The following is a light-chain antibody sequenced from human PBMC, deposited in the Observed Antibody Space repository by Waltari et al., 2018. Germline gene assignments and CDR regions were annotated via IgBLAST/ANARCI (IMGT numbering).Light chain of an antibody. J-gene: IGLJ2*01. V-gene: IGLV2-14*01. Sequence: QSALTQPASVSGSPGQSLTISCTGTSSDVGGYNYVSWYQQLPGKAPKLMIYEVSNRPSGVSNRFAGSKTGNTASLTISGLQAEDEADYYCSSYTSGSTLVFGGGTKLTVL. CDR3: SSYTSGSTLV. CDR2: EVS. CDR1: SSDVGGYNY.